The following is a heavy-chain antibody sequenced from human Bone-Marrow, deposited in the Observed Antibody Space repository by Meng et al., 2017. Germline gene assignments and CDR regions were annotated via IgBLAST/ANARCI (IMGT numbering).Heavy chain of an antibody. CDR2: ISTYNGNT. V-gene: IGHV1-18*01. Sequence: ASVKVSCKASGYTLISNGISWVRQAPGQGLEWMGWISTYNGNTNYAQNVQGRVTLTTDTSTSTAYMELRSLRSDDTAVYYCARVKELVYCGGDCYSINAFDIWGQGTMVT. CDR3: ARVKELVYCGGDCYSINAFDI. J-gene: IGHJ3*02. CDR1: GYTLISNG. D-gene: IGHD2-21*02.